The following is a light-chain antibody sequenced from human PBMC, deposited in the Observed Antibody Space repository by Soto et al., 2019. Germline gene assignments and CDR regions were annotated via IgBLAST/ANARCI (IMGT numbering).Light chain of an antibody. Sequence: SALTQPPSASGSPGQSVTISCTGTSSDVGGYNYVSWYQQHPGKAPKLIIYEVNKRPSGVPDRFFGSKSGNPASLTVSGLQAEDEADYYCSSYAGSTIYVFGTGTKVTVL. CDR2: EVN. J-gene: IGLJ1*01. CDR3: SSYAGSTIYV. CDR1: SSDVGGYNY. V-gene: IGLV2-8*01.